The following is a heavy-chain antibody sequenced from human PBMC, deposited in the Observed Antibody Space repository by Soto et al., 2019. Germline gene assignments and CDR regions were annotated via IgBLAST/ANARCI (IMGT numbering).Heavy chain of an antibody. CDR2: MNPNSGNT. D-gene: IGHD3-9*01. CDR1: GYTFISYD. J-gene: IGHJ6*02. Sequence: ASVKVSCKASGYTFISYDINWVRQATGQGLEWMGWMNPNSGNTGYAQKFQGRVTMTRNTSISTAYMELSSLRSEDTAVYYCARADIRLYYYYGMDVWGQGTTVTVSS. V-gene: IGHV1-8*01. CDR3: ARADIRLYYYYGMDV.